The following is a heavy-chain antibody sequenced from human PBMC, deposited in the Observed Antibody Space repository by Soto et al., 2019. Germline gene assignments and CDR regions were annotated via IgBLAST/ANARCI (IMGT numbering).Heavy chain of an antibody. Sequence: QVQLQESGPGLVKPSETLSLTCTVSGDSVSSDSYYWSWIRQPPGKGLEWIGYIYYSGTTNYNPSLTSRVTVSVNTSQNQFSLKLTSVTSADTAVYSCSRANIAAAGTHYYWGQGTLVTVSS. CDR1: GDSVSSDSYY. D-gene: IGHD6-13*01. J-gene: IGHJ4*02. V-gene: IGHV4-61*01. CDR3: SRANIAAAGTHYY. CDR2: IYYSGTT.